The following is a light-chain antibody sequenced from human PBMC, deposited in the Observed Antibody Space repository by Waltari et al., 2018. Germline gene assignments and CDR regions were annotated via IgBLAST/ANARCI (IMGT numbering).Light chain of an antibody. CDR3: HVRSNWPPAT. CDR1: QSVNEY. CDR2: DAS. Sequence: EIVLTQSPATLSLSPGERATLSCRASQSVNEYLAWYQQIPGQAPRLLIYDASNRATGIPARFSGSGSGTDFTLTISSLEPEDFAIYYCHVRSNWPPATFGGGTKVEIK. J-gene: IGKJ4*01. V-gene: IGKV3-11*01.